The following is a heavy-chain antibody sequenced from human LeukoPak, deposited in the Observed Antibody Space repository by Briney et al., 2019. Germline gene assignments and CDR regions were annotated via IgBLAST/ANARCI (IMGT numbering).Heavy chain of an antibody. CDR3: ALTAVDTAMAYEDY. CDR2: IYYSGST. CDR1: GGSFSGYY. J-gene: IGHJ4*02. Sequence: SETLSLTCAVYGGSFSGYYWSWIRQPPGKGLEWIGYIYYSGSTNYNPSLKSRVTISVDTSKNQFSLKLSSVTAADTAVYYCALTAVDTAMAYEDYWGQGTLVTVSS. D-gene: IGHD5-18*01. V-gene: IGHV4-34*01.